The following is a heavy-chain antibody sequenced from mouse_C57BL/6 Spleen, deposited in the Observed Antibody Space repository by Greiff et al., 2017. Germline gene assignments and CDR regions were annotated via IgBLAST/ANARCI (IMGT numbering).Heavy chain of an antibody. D-gene: IGHD1-1*01. CDR3: ARDYGSSYVRWYFDV. V-gene: IGHV1-81*01. CDR1: GYTFTSYG. Sequence: QVQLQQPGAELVMPGASVKLSCKASGYTFTSYGISWVKQRTGQGLEWIGEIYPRSGNTYYNEKFKGKATLTADKSSSTAYMELRSLTSEDSAVYFCARDYGSSYVRWYFDVWGTGTTVTVSS. CDR2: IYPRSGNT. J-gene: IGHJ1*03.